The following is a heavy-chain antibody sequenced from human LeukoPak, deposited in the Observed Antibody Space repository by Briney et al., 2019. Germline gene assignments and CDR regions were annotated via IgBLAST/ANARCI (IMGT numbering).Heavy chain of an antibody. D-gene: IGHD6-19*01. CDR2: ISSGSTYI. V-gene: IGHV3-21*01. CDR1: GFTFSTYS. CDR3: ARRYSSGWSSAVDY. Sequence: GGPLRLSCAASGFTFSTYSMTWVRQTPGKGLEWLSSISSGSTYIYYADSLKGRFTISRDNAKNSLYLQMNGLRAEDTAVYYCARRYSSGWSSAVDYWGQGTLVTVSS. J-gene: IGHJ4*02.